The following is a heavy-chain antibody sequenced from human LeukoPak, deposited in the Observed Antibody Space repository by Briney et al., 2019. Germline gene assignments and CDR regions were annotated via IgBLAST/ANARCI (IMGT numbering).Heavy chain of an antibody. J-gene: IGHJ4*02. CDR1: GYTFTSYG. V-gene: IGHV1-18*01. D-gene: IGHD3-22*01. CDR2: ISAYNGNT. CDR3: ARGGRYYDSSGPQDYFDY. Sequence: GASVKVSCKASGYTFTSYGISWVRQAPGQGLEWMGWISAYNGNTNYAQKLQGRVTMTTDTSTSTAYMELRSLRSDDTAVYYCARGGRYYDSSGPQDYFDYWGQGTLVTVSS.